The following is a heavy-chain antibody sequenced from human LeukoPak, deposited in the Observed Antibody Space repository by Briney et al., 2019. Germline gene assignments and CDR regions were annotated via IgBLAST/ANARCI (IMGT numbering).Heavy chain of an antibody. CDR3: TTLTRYCSGGSCYDY. V-gene: IGHV3-73*01. Sequence: KPGGSLRLSCAASGFTFSGSAMHWVLQASGKGLEWVGRIRSKANSYATAYAASVKGRFTISRDDSKNTAYLQMNSLKTEDTAVYYCTTLTRYCSGGSCYDYWGQGTLVTVSS. J-gene: IGHJ4*02. CDR1: GFTFSGSA. D-gene: IGHD2-15*01. CDR2: IRSKANSYAT.